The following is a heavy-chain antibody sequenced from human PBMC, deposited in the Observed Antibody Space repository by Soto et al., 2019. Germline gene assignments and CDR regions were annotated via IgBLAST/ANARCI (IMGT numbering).Heavy chain of an antibody. CDR3: ARDRSVVDYGDYLFDY. D-gene: IGHD4-17*01. J-gene: IGHJ4*02. V-gene: IGHV1-18*01. CDR1: GYTFTSYG. CDR2: ISAYNGNT. Sequence: GASVKVSCKASGYTFTSYGISWVRQAPGQGLEWMGWISAYNGNTNYAQKLQGRVTMTTDTSTSTAYMELRSLRSDDTAVYYCARDRSVVDYGDYLFDYWGQGTLVTVSS.